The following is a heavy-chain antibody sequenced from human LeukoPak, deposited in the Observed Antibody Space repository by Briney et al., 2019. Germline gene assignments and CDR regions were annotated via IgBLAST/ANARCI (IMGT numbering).Heavy chain of an antibody. CDR3: ARAKAYYDFWSGYSYYYYGMDV. J-gene: IGHJ6*02. D-gene: IGHD3-3*01. CDR1: GGSIGSYY. CDR2: IYYSGST. Sequence: SETLSLTCTVSGGSIGSYYWSWIRQPPGKGLEWIGYIYYSGSTNYNPSLKSRVTISVDTSKNQFSLKLSSVTAADTAVYYCARAKAYYDFWSGYSYYYYGMDVWGQGTTVTVSS. V-gene: IGHV4-59*01.